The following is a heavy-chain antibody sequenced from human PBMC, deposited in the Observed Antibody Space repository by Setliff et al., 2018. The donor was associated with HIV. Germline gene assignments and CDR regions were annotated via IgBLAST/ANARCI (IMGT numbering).Heavy chain of an antibody. V-gene: IGHV1-18*01. CDR1: GYTFTSYG. J-gene: IGHJ3*02. CDR2: ISAYNGNT. D-gene: IGHD3-22*01. CDR3: AREIGVYDSSGYYYVPDAFDI. Sequence: ASVKVSCKASGYTFTSYGISWVRQAPGQGLEWMGWISAYNGNTNYAQKLQGRVTMTTDTSTSTAYTELRSLRSDDTAVYYCAREIGVYDSSGYYYVPDAFDIWGQGTMVTVSS.